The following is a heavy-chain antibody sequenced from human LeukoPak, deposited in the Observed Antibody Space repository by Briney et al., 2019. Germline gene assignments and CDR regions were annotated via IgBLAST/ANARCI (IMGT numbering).Heavy chain of an antibody. V-gene: IGHV3-23*01. CDR3: AKSKVVAATMGRFDY. CDR1: GFTFSSYA. J-gene: IGHJ4*02. CDR2: ISGSDGST. Sequence: GGSLRLSCAASGFTFSSYAMNWVRQAPGKGLEWVSAISGSDGSTYDADSVKGRFTISRDNSKNTLYLQMNSLRAEDTAVYYCAKSKVVAATMGRFDYWGQGTLVTVSS. D-gene: IGHD2-15*01.